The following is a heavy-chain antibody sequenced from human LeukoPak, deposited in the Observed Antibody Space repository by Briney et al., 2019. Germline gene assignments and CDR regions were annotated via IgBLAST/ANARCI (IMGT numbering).Heavy chain of an antibody. V-gene: IGHV4-28*01. Sequence: TSETLSLTCAVSGYSISSNNWWAWIRQPPGKGLEWIGYIYYSGNTYYNPYNPSLTSRVTMSVGTSKNQFSLKLDSVTEIDTAMYYCARNQAVAANRGAFDIWGQGTMVTVSS. CDR1: GYSISSNNW. D-gene: IGHD6-19*01. CDR2: IYYSGNT. J-gene: IGHJ3*02. CDR3: ARNQAVAANRGAFDI.